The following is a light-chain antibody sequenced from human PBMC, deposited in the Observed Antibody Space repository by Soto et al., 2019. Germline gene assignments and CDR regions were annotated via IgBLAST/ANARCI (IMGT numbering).Light chain of an antibody. J-gene: IGKJ1*01. V-gene: IGKV3-15*01. Sequence: EIVMTQSPATLSVSPGERATLSCRASQSVSSNLAWYQQKPGQAPRLLIYGASTRATGIPARFSGSGSGTELTLTISSLQSEDLAIYFCQQYNNWPPDRMFGQGTKVEIK. CDR3: QQYNNWPPDRM. CDR2: GAS. CDR1: QSVSSN.